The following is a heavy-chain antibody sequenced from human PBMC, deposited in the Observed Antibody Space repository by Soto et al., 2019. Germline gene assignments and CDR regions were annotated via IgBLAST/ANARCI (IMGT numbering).Heavy chain of an antibody. V-gene: IGHV1-24*01. CDR3: AGITMIVVGAYGMDV. J-gene: IGHJ6*02. CDR2: FDPEDAEI. D-gene: IGHD3-22*01. Sequence: APVKVSCKVSGYTLTELSMHWVRQAPGKGLEWMGGFDPEDAEIIYAQKFQGRVTMTEDTSTDAAYMELSSLRSEDTAVYYCAGITMIVVGAYGMDVWGQGTTVTVSS. CDR1: GYTLTELS.